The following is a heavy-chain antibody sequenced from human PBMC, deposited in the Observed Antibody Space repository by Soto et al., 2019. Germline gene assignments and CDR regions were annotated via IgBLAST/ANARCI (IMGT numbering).Heavy chain of an antibody. J-gene: IGHJ6*02. V-gene: IGHV3-30*18. Sequence: QVQLVESGGGVVQPGRSLRLSCAASEFTFSSYGMHWVRQAPGKGLEWVAVISYDGSYKYYADSMKGRFTISRDNSKSTLYLQMNSLRAEDPAVYYCAKGGSAWYHYYGMDVWGQGTTVTVSS. D-gene: IGHD2-2*01. CDR2: ISYDGSYK. CDR3: AKGGSAWYHYYGMDV. CDR1: EFTFSSYG.